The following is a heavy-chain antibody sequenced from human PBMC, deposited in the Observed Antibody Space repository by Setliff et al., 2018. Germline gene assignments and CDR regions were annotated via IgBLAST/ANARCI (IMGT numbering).Heavy chain of an antibody. CDR1: GYSFSTYA. V-gene: IGHV7-4-1*02. J-gene: IGHJ6*03. Sequence: ASVKVSCKASGYSFSTYAMSWIRQAPGQGLEWMGWINTNTGNPSYAQGFIGRFVFSLDTSVSTAYLQISSLKPEDTAMYYCARASRFATIVWKGDYYMDVWGKGTTVTVS. CDR3: ARASRFATIVWKGDYYMDV. CDR2: INTNTGNP. D-gene: IGHD3-16*02.